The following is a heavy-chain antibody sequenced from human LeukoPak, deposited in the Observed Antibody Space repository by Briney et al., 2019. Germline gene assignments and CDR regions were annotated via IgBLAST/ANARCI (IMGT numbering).Heavy chain of an antibody. J-gene: IGHJ4*02. CDR2: FDPEDGET. D-gene: IGHD6-13*01. CDR3: ANFIAAAGAFDY. Sequence: ASVKVSCKVSGYTLTELSMHWVRQAPGKGLEWMGGFDPEDGETIYAQKFQGRVTMTEDTSTDTAYMELSSLRSEDTAVYYCANFIAAAGAFDYWGQGALVTVSS. V-gene: IGHV1-24*01. CDR1: GYTLTELS.